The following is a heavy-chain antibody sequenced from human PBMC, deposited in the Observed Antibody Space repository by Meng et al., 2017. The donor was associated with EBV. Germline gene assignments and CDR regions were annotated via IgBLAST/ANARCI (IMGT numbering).Heavy chain of an antibody. CDR2: VHYTGST. CDR1: GDSISSFYY. D-gene: IGHD6-19*01. V-gene: IGHV4-39*01. CDR3: ARPFPSWQSPRLDPFGA. Sequence: QLQLRESGPGQVKPSETLALTRTFPGDSISSFYYWGWIRQPPGRGLGWSGSVHYTGSTYYSPSLKSRVTVSVDTSKNQFSLRLTSVTAADTAVYYCARPFPSWQSPRLDPFGAWGQGTLVTVAS. J-gene: IGHJ5*02.